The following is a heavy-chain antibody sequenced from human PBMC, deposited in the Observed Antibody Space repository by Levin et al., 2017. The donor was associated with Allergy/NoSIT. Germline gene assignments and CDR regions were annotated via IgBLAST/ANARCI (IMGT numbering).Heavy chain of an antibody. CDR2: IFPIFGPA. J-gene: IGHJ4*02. Sequence: RASVKVSCKASGVTSSNFAIIWVRQAPGQGLEWMGGIFPIFGPASYAQKFQGRITILADELTSTAYMELNSLRFEDTAVYYCARDGVGAANFDYWGQGTLVTVSS. CDR3: ARDGVGAANFDY. V-gene: IGHV1-69*13. D-gene: IGHD1-26*01. CDR1: GVTSSNFA.